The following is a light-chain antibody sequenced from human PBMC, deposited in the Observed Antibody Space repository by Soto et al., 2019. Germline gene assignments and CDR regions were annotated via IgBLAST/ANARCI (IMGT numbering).Light chain of an antibody. V-gene: IGLV2-18*02. Sequence: QSALTQPPSVSGSPGQSVTISCTGTSSDVGSYNRVSWYQQPPGTAPKLMIYEVSNRPSGVPDRFSGSKSGNTASLTISGLQAEDEADYYCSSYTSSRTFVVFGGGTQLTVL. CDR2: EVS. CDR3: SSYTSSRTFVV. J-gene: IGLJ2*01. CDR1: SSDVGSYNR.